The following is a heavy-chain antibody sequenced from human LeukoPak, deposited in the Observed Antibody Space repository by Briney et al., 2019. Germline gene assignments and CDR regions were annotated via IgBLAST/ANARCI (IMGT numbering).Heavy chain of an antibody. J-gene: IGHJ4*02. Sequence: GGTLRLSCAASGFTFSSYGMSWVRQAPGKGLEWVSAISGSGGSTYYADSVKGRFTISRDNSKNTLYLQMTSLRAEDTALYYCAKPAKTDYADYWGQGTLVTVSS. CDR2: ISGSGGST. CDR3: AKPAKTDYADY. D-gene: IGHD1-14*01. CDR1: GFTFSSYG. V-gene: IGHV3-23*01.